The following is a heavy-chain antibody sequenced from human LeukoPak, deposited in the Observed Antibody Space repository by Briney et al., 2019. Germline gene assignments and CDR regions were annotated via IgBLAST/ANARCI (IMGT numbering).Heavy chain of an antibody. CDR1: GFTFSDYG. D-gene: IGHD3-3*01. CDR2: ISYDAESN. V-gene: IGHV3-30*03. Sequence: PGGSLRLSCVTSGFTFSDYGMHWVRQVPGKGLEWVAVISYDAESNYHVDSVKGRFTISRDNSKNTLYLQMNSLRAEDTAVYYCAREPDYDFWSGPRDYYYYMDVWGKGTTVTVSS. J-gene: IGHJ6*03. CDR3: AREPDYDFWSGPRDYYYYMDV.